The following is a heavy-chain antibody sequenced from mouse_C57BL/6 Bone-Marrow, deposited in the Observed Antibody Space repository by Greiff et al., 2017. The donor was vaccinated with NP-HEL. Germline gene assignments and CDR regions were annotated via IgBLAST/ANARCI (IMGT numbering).Heavy chain of an antibody. J-gene: IGHJ3*01. Sequence: VQLQQPGAELVKPGASVKMSCKASGYTFTSYWITWVKQRPGQGLEWIGDIYPGSGSTNYNEKFKSKATLTVDTSSSTAYMQLSSLTSEDSAVYYCARSGYDGYYVAWFAYWGQGTLVTVSA. CDR1: GYTFTSYW. D-gene: IGHD2-3*01. CDR2: IYPGSGST. V-gene: IGHV1-55*01. CDR3: ARSGYDGYYVAWFAY.